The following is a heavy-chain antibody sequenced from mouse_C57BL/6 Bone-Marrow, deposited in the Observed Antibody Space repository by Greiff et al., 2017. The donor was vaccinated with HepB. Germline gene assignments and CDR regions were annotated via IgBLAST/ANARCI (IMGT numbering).Heavy chain of an antibody. CDR3: AKSSNFDY. Sequence: QVHVKQPGAELVKPGASVKLSCKASGYTFTSYWMQWVKQRPGQGLEWIGEIDPSDSYTNYNQKFKGKATLTVDTSSSTAYMQLSSLTSEDSAVYYCAKSSNFDYWGQGTTLTVSS. J-gene: IGHJ2*01. CDR2: IDPSDSYT. CDR1: GYTFTSYW. D-gene: IGHD2-10*02. V-gene: IGHV1-50*01.